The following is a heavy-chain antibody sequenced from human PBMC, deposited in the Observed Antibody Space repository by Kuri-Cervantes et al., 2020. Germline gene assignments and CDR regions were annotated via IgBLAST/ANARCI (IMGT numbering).Heavy chain of an antibody. CDR2: ISAYNGNT. CDR1: GYTFTSYG. V-gene: IGHV1-18*01. CDR3: AGPYYDILTGYSHDAFDI. J-gene: IGHJ3*02. D-gene: IGHD3-9*01. Sequence: ASVKVSCKASGYTFTSYGISWVRQAPGQGLEWMGWISAYNGNTNYAQKLQGRVTMTTDTSTSTAYMELSSLRSEDTAVYYCAGPYYDILTGYSHDAFDIWGQGTMVTVSS.